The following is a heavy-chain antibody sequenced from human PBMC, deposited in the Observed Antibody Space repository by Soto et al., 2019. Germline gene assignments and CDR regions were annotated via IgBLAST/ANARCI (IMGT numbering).Heavy chain of an antibody. D-gene: IGHD2-2*01. V-gene: IGHV4-31*03. CDR1: GGSISSGGYY. CDR3: ARNPGVVPAATYYYYYYYMDV. Sequence: ASETLSLTCTVSGGSISSGGYYWSWIRQHPGKGLEWFGYIYYSGSTYYNPSLKSRVTISVDTSKNQFSLKLSSVTAADTAVYYCARNPGVVPAATYYYYYYYMDVWGKGTTVTVSS. J-gene: IGHJ6*03. CDR2: IYYSGST.